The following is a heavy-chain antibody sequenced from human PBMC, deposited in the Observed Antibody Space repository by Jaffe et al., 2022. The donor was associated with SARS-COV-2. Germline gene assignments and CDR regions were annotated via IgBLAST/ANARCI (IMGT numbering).Heavy chain of an antibody. D-gene: IGHD2-21*01. V-gene: IGHV4-59*08. CDR2: IHYSGTT. Sequence: QVQLQESGPGLVRPSETLSLTCTVSGGSLTNYYWSWIRQPPGKGLEYIGYIHYSGTTLYNPSLKSRVTISVDTSKNQFSLKLTSVSAEDTAVYYCARHPPVPVIREGFDPWGQGTLVTVSS. CDR1: GGSLTNYY. CDR3: ARHPPVPVIREGFDP. J-gene: IGHJ5*02.